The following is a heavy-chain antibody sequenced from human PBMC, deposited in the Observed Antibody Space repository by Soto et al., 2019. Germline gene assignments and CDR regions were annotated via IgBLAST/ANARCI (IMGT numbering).Heavy chain of an antibody. D-gene: IGHD2-2*01. CDR1: GFTFSSSA. CDR3: AKRLYCSSNRCYGFNS. Sequence: GGSLRLSCAASGFTFSSSAMSWVRQAPGMGLEWVSAISSSGDDTYYADSVKGRFTISKDNSKNTLYLQMNSLRAEDTAIYYCAKRLYCSSNRCYGFNSWGQGTLVTVSS. J-gene: IGHJ4*02. CDR2: ISSSGDDT. V-gene: IGHV3-23*01.